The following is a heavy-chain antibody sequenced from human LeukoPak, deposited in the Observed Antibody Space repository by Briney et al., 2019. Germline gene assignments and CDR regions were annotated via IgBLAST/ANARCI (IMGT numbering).Heavy chain of an antibody. J-gene: IGHJ4*02. V-gene: IGHV4-39*01. CDR1: GGSISSSSYY. Sequence: SETLSLTCTVSGGSISSSSYYWGWIRQPPGKGLEWIGSIYYSGSTYYNLSFKSRVTISVDTSKNQFSLKLSSVTAADTAVYYCARHGAITIFGEDPFDYWGQGTLVTVSS. CDR2: IYYSGST. CDR3: ARHGAITIFGEDPFDY. D-gene: IGHD3-3*01.